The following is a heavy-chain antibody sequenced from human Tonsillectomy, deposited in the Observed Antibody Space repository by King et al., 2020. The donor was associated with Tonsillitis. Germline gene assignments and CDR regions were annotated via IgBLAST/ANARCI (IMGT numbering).Heavy chain of an antibody. J-gene: IGHJ3*02. V-gene: IGHV3-66*01. CDR3: AARIAVADTFDAFDI. D-gene: IGHD6-19*01. CDR2: IYSGGNT. CDR1: GFTVSSNY. Sequence: DVQLVESGGGLVQPGGSLRLSCEASGFTVSSNYMSWVRQAPGKGLEWVSVIYSGGNTYYADSVKGRFTISRDNSKNTLYLQMNSLRAEDTALYYCAARIAVADTFDAFDIWGQGTMVTVSS.